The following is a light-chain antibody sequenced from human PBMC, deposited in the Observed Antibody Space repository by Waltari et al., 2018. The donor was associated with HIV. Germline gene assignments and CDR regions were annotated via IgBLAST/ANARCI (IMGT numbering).Light chain of an antibody. Sequence: QSVLTQPPSVSGAPGQRVTISCSWTRSNIGARYAVPLYQQLPGTAPKLLIYGNTNRPSGVPDRFSAFKSGTSASLVITGLQAEDEADYYCHSYDNSLSASVFGGGTKLTVL. V-gene: IGLV1-40*01. CDR3: HSYDNSLSASV. CDR2: GNT. J-gene: IGLJ3*02. CDR1: RSNIGARYA.